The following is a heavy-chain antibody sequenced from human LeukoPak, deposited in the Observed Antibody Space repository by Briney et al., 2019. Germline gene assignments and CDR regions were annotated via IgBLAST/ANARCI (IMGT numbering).Heavy chain of an antibody. D-gene: IGHD1-26*01. J-gene: IGHJ3*02. CDR2: IIPVYGTA. CDR1: GGTFNNYG. Sequence: SVKVSCKGSGGTFNNYGLNWVRQAPGQGLEWMGGIIPVYGTANYAQKFRDRVTITSDESTSTTYMELSSLRSEDTAVYYCARSGGLGASNADAFDIRGQGTTVTVSS. CDR3: ARSGGLGASNADAFDI. V-gene: IGHV1-69*13.